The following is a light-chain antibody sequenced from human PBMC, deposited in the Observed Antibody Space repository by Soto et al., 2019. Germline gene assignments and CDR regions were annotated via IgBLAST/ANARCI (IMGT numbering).Light chain of an antibody. CDR2: DVN. Sequence: QSALTQPASVSGSPGQSITISCTGTSSVIGAYNFVSWYQQHPGKAPKLMLYDVNIRPSGVSNRFSGSKSGNTASLTISGLQAEDEAGYYCTSWTTSTTMIFGGGTKVTVL. CDR3: TSWTTSTTMI. V-gene: IGLV2-14*03. CDR1: SSVIGAYNF. J-gene: IGLJ2*01.